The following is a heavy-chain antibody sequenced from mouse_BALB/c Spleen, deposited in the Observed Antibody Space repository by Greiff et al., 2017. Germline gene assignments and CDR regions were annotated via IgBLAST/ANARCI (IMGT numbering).Heavy chain of an antibody. J-gene: IGHJ3*01. CDR2: IWGGGST. Sequence: VHLVESGPGLVAPSQSLSITCTVSGFSLSSYSVHWVRQPPGKGLEWLGMIWGGGSTDYNSAFKSRLSISKDNSKSQVFLKMNSLQTDDTAMYYCAREVTRAFAYWGQGTLVTVSA. CDR3: AREVTRAFAY. V-gene: IGHV2-6-4*01. D-gene: IGHD2-1*01. CDR1: GFSLSSYS.